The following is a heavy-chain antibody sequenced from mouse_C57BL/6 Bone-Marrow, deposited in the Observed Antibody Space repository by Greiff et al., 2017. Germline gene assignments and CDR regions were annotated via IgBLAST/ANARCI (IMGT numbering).Heavy chain of an antibody. D-gene: IGHD3-2*02. CDR2: IDPENGDT. V-gene: IGHV14-4*01. J-gene: IGHJ4*01. CDR3: TTRLGSQASGAMDY. CDR1: GFNIKDDY. Sequence: VQLQQSGAELVRPGASVKLSCTASGFNIKDDYMHWVKQRPEQGLEWIGWIDPENGDTDYASKFQGKATITADTSSNTAYLQLSSLTSEDTAVYYCTTRLGSQASGAMDYWGQGTSVTVSS.